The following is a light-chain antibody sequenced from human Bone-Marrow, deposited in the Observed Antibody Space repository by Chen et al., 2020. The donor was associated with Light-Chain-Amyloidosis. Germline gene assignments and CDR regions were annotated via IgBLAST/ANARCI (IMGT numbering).Light chain of an antibody. CDR1: NIGSTS. V-gene: IGLV3-21*02. Sequence: SYVLTQPSSVSVAPGQTATIACGGNNIGSTSVHWYQQTPGQAPLLVVYDHSDRPSGIPERLSGSNAGHTATLTISRVEAGDEADYYCQVWDRSSDRPVFGGGTKMTVL. J-gene: IGLJ3*02. CDR2: DHS. CDR3: QVWDRSSDRPV.